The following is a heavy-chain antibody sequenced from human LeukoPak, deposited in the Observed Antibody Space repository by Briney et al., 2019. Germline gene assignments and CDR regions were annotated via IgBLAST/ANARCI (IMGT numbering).Heavy chain of an antibody. CDR3: ARDQMISAAGLDY. D-gene: IGHD6-13*01. CDR2: ISYDGSNK. Sequence: SGGSLRLAWTAAGFSFGSFAMDWVRQAAGEWLGWVAVISYDGSNKYFADSVKGRFTISRDNSKNTLYLQMNSLRAEDTAVYYCARDQMISAAGLDYWGQGTLVTVSS. J-gene: IGHJ4*02. V-gene: IGHV3-30-3*01. CDR1: GFSFGSFA.